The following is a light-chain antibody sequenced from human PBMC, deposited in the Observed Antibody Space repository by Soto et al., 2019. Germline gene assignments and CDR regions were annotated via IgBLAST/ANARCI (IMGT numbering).Light chain of an antibody. J-gene: IGLJ1*01. Sequence: SVLTHPPSSSGPPGQRVTISCSGGSSNIGINTVDWYQQLPGTAPKVLIHTXXXRXXGVPDRFSGSKSGTSASLAINGLQSGDEADYYCGAWDESLNGYVFGTGTKVTVL. CDR3: GAWDESLNGYV. V-gene: IGLV1-44*01. CDR1: SSNIGINT. CDR2: TXX.